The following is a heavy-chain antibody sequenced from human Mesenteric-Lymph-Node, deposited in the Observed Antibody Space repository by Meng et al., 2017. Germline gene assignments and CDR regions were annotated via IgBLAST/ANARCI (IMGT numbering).Heavy chain of an antibody. J-gene: IGHJ4*02. CDR1: GFTFNTYT. V-gene: IGHV3-23*01. CDR2: ISGSGVSL. CDR3: AKGPPNTIFGVVATDDY. D-gene: IGHD3-3*01. Sequence: GGSLRLSCAASGFTFNTYTMSWVRQAPGKGLAWVSTISGSGVSLYYADSVKGRFTVSRDNSKNTLYLQMNSLRAEDTAVYYCAKGPPNTIFGVVATDDYWGQGTLVTVSS.